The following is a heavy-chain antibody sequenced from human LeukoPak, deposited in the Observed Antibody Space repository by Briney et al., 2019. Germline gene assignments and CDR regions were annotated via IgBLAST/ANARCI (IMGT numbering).Heavy chain of an antibody. CDR2: IYYSGST. CDR1: GFTFSSYD. D-gene: IGHD4-17*01. V-gene: IGHV4-59*08. J-gene: IGHJ5*02. Sequence: GSLRLSCAASGFTFSSYDMSWVRQAPGKGLEWIGYIYYSGSTNYNPSLKSRVTISVDTSKNQFSLKLSSVTAADTAVYYCARHEDYGDYWWFDPWGQGTLVTVSS. CDR3: ARHEDYGDYWWFDP.